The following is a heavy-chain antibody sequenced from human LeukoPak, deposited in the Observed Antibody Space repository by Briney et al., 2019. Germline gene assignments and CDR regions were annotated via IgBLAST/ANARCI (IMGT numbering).Heavy chain of an antibody. J-gene: IGHJ4*02. CDR3: ASDILRTIGPLVSVPHFDY. D-gene: IGHD3-9*01. CDR2: IIPIFGTA. CDR1: GGTFSSYA. V-gene: IGHV1-69*13. Sequence: GASVEVSCTASGGTFSSYAISWVRQAPGQGLEWMGGIIPIFGTANYAQKFQGRVTITADESTSTAYMELSSLRSEDTAVYYCASDILRTIGPLVSVPHFDYWGQGTLVTVSS.